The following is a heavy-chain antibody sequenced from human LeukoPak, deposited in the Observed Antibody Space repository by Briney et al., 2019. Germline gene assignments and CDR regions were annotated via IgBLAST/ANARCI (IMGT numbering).Heavy chain of an antibody. CDR1: GIIITSYW. J-gene: IGHJ5*02. D-gene: IGHD3-16*01. CDR2: IKQDGSEK. V-gene: IGHV3-7*01. CDR3: ASHSYGYNH. Sequence: GGSLRLSCAASGIIITSYWMSWVRQTPGKGLERVANIKQDGSEKNYLDSVKGRFTIFRDNARNSLYLQMNSLRAEDTAVYYCASHSYGYNHWGQGTLVIVSS.